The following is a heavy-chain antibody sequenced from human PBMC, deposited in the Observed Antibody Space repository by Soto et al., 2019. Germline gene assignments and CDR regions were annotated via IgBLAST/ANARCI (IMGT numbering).Heavy chain of an antibody. J-gene: IGHJ4*02. CDR1: GFTFSSYG. CDR3: AKDSGSSSWPDTFDC. CDR2: ISYDGSNK. Sequence: ESGGGVVQPGRSLRLSCAASGFTFSSYGMHWVRQAPGKGLEWVAVISYDGSNKYYADSVKGRFTISRDNSKNTLYLQMNSLRAEDTAVYYCAKDSGSSSWPDTFDCWGQGTLVTVSS. D-gene: IGHD6-13*01. V-gene: IGHV3-30*18.